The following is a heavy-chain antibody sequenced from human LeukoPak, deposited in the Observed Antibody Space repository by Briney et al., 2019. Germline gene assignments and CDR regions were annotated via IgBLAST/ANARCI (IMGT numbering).Heavy chain of an antibody. CDR2: ISAYNGHT. V-gene: IGHV1-18*01. CDR1: GYTFNSNG. D-gene: IGHD1-1*01. Sequence: ASVKVSCKASGYTFNSNGISWVRQAPGQGLEWMGWISAYNGHTNYAQKLQGRVTMTTDTSTSTAYMELRSLRSDDTAVYYCARPTTHKSSWYFDLWGRGTLVTVSS. J-gene: IGHJ2*01. CDR3: ARPTTHKSSWYFDL.